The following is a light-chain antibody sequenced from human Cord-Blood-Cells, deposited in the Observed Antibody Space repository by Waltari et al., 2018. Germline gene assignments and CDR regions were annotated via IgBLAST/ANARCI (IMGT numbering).Light chain of an antibody. CDR3: QQRSNWWT. J-gene: IGKJ1*01. Sequence: EIVLTQSPATLSLSPGERATLSCRASQSVSSYLAWYQQKPGQAPRLLIYDASNRATGIPARFSGSASGTDFNLTISSLEPEDFAVYYCQQRSNWWTFGQGTTVEIK. V-gene: IGKV3-11*01. CDR1: QSVSSY. CDR2: DAS.